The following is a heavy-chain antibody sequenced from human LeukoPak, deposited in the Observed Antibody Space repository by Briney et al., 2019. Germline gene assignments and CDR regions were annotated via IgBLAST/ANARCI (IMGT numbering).Heavy chain of an antibody. V-gene: IGHV3-11*04. D-gene: IGHD2-8*01. CDR2: ISSSGSTI. J-gene: IGHJ4*02. CDR1: GFTVSSNY. CDR3: ARGEIVLMVYATAYGGNFGY. Sequence: PGGSLRLSCAASGFTVSSNYMSWVRQAPGKGLEWVSYISSSGSTIYYADSVKGRFTISRDNAKNSLYLQMNSLRAEDTAVYYCARGEIVLMVYATAYGGNFGYWGQGTLVTVSS.